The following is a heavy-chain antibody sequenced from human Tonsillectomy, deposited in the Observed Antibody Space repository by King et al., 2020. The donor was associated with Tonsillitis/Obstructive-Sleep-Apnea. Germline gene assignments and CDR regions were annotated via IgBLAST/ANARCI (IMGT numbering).Heavy chain of an antibody. CDR3: ARVRELSDY. Sequence: VQLVESGGGLVQPGGSLRLSCAASGFTFSNYEMNWVRQAPGKGLEWVSYISSSGNTIYYADSVKGRFTISRDNAKNSLYLQMDSLRAEDTAVYYCARVRELSDYWGQGTLVTVSS. CDR2: ISSSGNTI. CDR1: GFTFSNYE. D-gene: IGHD1-26*01. V-gene: IGHV3-48*03. J-gene: IGHJ4*02.